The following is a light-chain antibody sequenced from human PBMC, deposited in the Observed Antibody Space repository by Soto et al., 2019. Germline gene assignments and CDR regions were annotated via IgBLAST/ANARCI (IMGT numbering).Light chain of an antibody. J-gene: IGKJ1*01. CDR2: GAS. CDR1: QSVSTNF. Sequence: EIVLTQSPGTLSLSPGEGATLSCRASQSVSTNFFAWYQQKPGQAPRLLIYGASTRATGIPDRFSGSGSGTDFTLTISRLEPEDFAVYYCQQYGRTSWTFGQGTKVENK. V-gene: IGKV3-20*01. CDR3: QQYGRTSWT.